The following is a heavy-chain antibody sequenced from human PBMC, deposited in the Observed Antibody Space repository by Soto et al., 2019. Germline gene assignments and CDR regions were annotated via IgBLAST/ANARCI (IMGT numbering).Heavy chain of an antibody. Sequence: SETLSLTCTVSGGSISSGDYYWSWIRQPPGKGLEWIGYIYYSGSTYYNPSLKSRVTISVDRSKNQFSLKLSPVTAADTAVYYCARAGGLGAVAIDYWGQGSLVTVSS. CDR1: GGSISSGDYY. D-gene: IGHD6-19*01. CDR2: IYYSGST. V-gene: IGHV4-30-4*01. CDR3: ARAGGLGAVAIDY. J-gene: IGHJ4*02.